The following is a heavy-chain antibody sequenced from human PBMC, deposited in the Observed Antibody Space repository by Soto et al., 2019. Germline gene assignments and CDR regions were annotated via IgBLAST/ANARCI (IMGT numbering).Heavy chain of an antibody. CDR1: GYTFTSYA. J-gene: IGHJ4*02. V-gene: IGHV1-18*04. Sequence: GASVKVSCKASGYTFTSYALSWVRQAPGQGLEWMGWISSYNGNTKYPQNLQGRVTMTADTSTTTVYMELRSLRSDDTAVYYCARHGWSVAAYFDYWGQGTLVTSPQ. CDR3: ARHGWSVAAYFDY. CDR2: ISSYNGNT. D-gene: IGHD6-19*01.